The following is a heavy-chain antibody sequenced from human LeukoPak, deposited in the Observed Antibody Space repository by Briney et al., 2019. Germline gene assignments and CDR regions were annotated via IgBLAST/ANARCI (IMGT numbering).Heavy chain of an antibody. D-gene: IGHD1-26*01. J-gene: IGHJ4*02. CDR2: VYHSGET. Sequence: SETLSLTCTVSGGSVSSGDYYWSWIRQPPGKGLEWIGSVYHSGETYYNPSFNSRVTISVDRSKNQFSLKLSSVTAADTAVYYCARGGGAEDYWGQGTLVTVSS. CDR3: ARGGGAEDY. V-gene: IGHV4-30-2*01. CDR1: GGSVSSGDYY.